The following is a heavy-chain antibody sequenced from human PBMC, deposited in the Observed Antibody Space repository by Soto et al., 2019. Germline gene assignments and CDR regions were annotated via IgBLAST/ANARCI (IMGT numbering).Heavy chain of an antibody. V-gene: IGHV3-33*01. D-gene: IGHD6-19*01. Sequence: QVQLVESGGGVVQPGRSLRLSCAASGFTFSSYGMHWVRQAPGKGLEWVAVIWYDGSNKYYADSVKGRFTISRDNSKKPLYLQMNSLRAEDTAVYYCARDIGIAVAGWGNWFDPWGQGTLVTVSS. CDR2: IWYDGSNK. CDR3: ARDIGIAVAGWGNWFDP. CDR1: GFTFSSYG. J-gene: IGHJ5*02.